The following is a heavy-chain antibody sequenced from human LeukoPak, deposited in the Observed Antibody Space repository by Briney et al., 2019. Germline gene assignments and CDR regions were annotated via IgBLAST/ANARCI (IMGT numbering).Heavy chain of an antibody. D-gene: IGHD3-9*01. Sequence: PSETLSLTCTVSGGSISSYSWSWIRQPPGKGLEWIGYIYYSGSTDYNPSLKSRITFSVDTSKNQFSLKLSSVTAADTAVYYCARETGWFDPWGQGTLVTVSS. CDR1: GGSISSYS. J-gene: IGHJ5*02. CDR3: ARETGWFDP. V-gene: IGHV4-59*12. CDR2: IYYSGST.